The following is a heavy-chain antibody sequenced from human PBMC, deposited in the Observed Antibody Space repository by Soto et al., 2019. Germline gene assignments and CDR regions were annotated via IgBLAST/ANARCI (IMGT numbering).Heavy chain of an antibody. V-gene: IGHV1-69*01. D-gene: IGHD6-25*01. Sequence: QVQLVQSGAEVKKPGSSVKVSCKASGGTFSSYAISWVRQTPGQGLECMGGIIPIFGTANYAQKFQGRVTITADESTSTAYMELSSLRSEDTAVYYCARSKSGYGRIYGMDVWGQGTTVTVSS. J-gene: IGHJ6*02. CDR2: IIPIFGTA. CDR3: ARSKSGYGRIYGMDV. CDR1: GGTFSSYA.